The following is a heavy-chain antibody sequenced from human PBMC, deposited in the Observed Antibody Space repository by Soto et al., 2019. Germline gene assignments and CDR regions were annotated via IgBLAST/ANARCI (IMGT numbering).Heavy chain of an antibody. CDR2: IIPIFGTA. V-gene: IGHV1-69*13. J-gene: IGHJ4*02. CDR1: GGTFSSYA. CDR3: ARNGIGIAADGFSEY. D-gene: IGHD6-13*01. Sequence: SVKVSCKASGGTFSSYAISWVRQAPGQGLEWMGGIIPIFGTANYAQKFQGRVTITADESTSTAYMELSSLRSEDTAVYYCARNGIGIAADGFSEYWGQGTLVTVSS.